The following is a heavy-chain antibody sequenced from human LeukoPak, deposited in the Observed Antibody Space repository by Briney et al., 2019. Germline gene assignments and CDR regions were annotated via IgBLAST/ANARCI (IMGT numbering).Heavy chain of an antibody. V-gene: IGHV1-46*01. D-gene: IGHD3-22*01. CDR1: GYTFTSYY. CDR3: ARDETPTYYYDSSGYLFDY. J-gene: IGHJ4*02. Sequence: GASVKVSCKASGYTFTSYYMHWVRQTPGQGLERMGIINPSGGSTSYAQKFQGRVTMTRDTSTSTVYMELSSLRSEDTAVYYCARDETPTYYYDSSGYLFDYWGQGTLVTVSS. CDR2: INPSGGST.